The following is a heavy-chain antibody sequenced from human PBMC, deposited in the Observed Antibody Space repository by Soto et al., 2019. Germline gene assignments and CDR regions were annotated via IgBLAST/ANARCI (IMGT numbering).Heavy chain of an antibody. J-gene: IGHJ4*02. Sequence: QVQLQESGPGLVKPSETLSLTCTVSGGSISNYYWNWIRQSPGKGLEWIGYIYSSGSTHYNPSLQIRVTISIDTSKHRVSLKVNSVTAADTAVYYCARDHPHSYGVYYFDYWGQGTPVTVSS. CDR2: IYSSGST. D-gene: IGHD5-18*01. CDR3: ARDHPHSYGVYYFDY. V-gene: IGHV4-59*01. CDR1: GGSISNYY.